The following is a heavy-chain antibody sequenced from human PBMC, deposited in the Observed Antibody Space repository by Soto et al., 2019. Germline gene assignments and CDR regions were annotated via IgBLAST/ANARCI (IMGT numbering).Heavy chain of an antibody. Sequence: PGGSLRLSCAASEFTFSSYAMSWVRQGPGKGLEWVAGISATGGSADYADSVKGRFTISRDTSKTTLYLQMNSLRAEDTAVYYCASHSSGWYREYLWWFESWGQGTLVTVSS. CDR2: ISATGGSA. CDR3: ASHSSGWYREYLWWFES. V-gene: IGHV3-23*01. CDR1: EFTFSSYA. J-gene: IGHJ5*01. D-gene: IGHD6-19*01.